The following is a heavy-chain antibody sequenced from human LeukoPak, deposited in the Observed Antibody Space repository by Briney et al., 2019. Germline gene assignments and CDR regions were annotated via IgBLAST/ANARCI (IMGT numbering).Heavy chain of an antibody. V-gene: IGHV3-74*01. Sequence: GGSLRLSCAASGFTFSNYWMHCGRQAPGKGLVWVSHNKTDGSSTNYADSVKGRVTISRDNAKNTLYLQMNSLRAEDTAVYYCARVDSSGYSRTFDIWGQGTMVTVSS. D-gene: IGHD3-22*01. J-gene: IGHJ3*02. CDR3: ARVDSSGYSRTFDI. CDR2: NKTDGSST. CDR1: GFTFSNYW.